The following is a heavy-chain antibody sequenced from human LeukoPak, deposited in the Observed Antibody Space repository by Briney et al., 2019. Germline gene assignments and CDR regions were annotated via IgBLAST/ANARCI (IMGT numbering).Heavy chain of an antibody. J-gene: IGHJ4*02. CDR3: ARGPPLDY. V-gene: IGHV4-39*02. Sequence: SETLSLTCTVSGGSIDNTTYHWHWIRQPPGKGLQWIVAIYYLGGTLYDPSLESRVTISVDTSKNHFSLKLKSVTAADTGFYYCARGPPLDYWGQGVLVLVS. CDR2: IYYLGGT. CDR1: GGSIDNTTYH.